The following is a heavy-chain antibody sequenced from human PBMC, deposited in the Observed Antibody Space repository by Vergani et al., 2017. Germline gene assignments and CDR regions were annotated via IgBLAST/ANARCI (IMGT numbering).Heavy chain of an antibody. CDR2: ISWNSGSI. CDR1: GFTLDDYA. J-gene: IGHJ4*02. D-gene: IGHD5-18*01. V-gene: IGHV3-9*01. Sequence: EVQLVESGGGLVQPGRSLRLSCAASGFTLDDYAIHLVRQAPGKGLEWVSGISWNSGSIGYADSVKGRFTISRDNAKNSLYLQMNSLRAEDTALYYCAKDIQLWSHTFDYWGQGTLVTVSS. CDR3: AKDIQLWSHTFDY.